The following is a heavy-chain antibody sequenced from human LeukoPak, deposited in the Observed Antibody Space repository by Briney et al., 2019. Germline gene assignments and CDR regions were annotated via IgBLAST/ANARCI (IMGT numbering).Heavy chain of an antibody. CDR2: IYSSGST. V-gene: IGHV4-4*07. D-gene: IGHD2-15*01. J-gene: IGHJ3*02. Sequence: SETLSLTCTVSGGSIGSYCWSWIRQPAGKGLEWIGRIYSSGSTNYNPSLKSRVTISVDTSKNQFSLKLSSVTAADTAVYYCARAVSDIVVVVAATDAFDIWGQGTMVTVSS. CDR3: ARAVSDIVVVVAATDAFDI. CDR1: GGSIGSYC.